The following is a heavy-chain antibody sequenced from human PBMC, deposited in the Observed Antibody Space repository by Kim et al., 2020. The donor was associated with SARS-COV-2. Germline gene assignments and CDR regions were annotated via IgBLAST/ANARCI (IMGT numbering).Heavy chain of an antibody. D-gene: IGHD2-15*01. CDR1: GYTFTGYY. CDR2: INPNSGGT. V-gene: IGHV1-2*06. CDR3: ASVGWVVAATAFDY. Sequence: ASVKVSCKASGYTFTGYYMHWVRQAPGQGLEWMGRINPNSGGTNYAQKFQGRVTMTRDTSISTAYMELSRLRSDDTAVYYCASVGWVVAATAFDYWGQGTLVTVSS. J-gene: IGHJ4*02.